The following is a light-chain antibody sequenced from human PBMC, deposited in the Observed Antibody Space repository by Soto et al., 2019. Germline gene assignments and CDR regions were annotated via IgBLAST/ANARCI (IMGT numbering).Light chain of an antibody. CDR3: CSFAGSFTVL. J-gene: IGLJ2*01. Sequence: QSALTQPASVSGSPGQSITISCTGTRSDIGSYTLVSWYQQHPGNAPKLMIFDTNKRPSGVSNRFSGSRSGNTASLTISGLQAEDEADYYCCSFAGSFTVLFGGGTKLTVL. V-gene: IGLV2-23*01. CDR2: DTN. CDR1: RSDIGSYTL.